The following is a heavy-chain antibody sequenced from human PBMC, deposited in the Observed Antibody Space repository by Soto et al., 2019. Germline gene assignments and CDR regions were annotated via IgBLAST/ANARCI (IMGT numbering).Heavy chain of an antibody. V-gene: IGHV3-48*02. CDR1: GFTFSPYS. Sequence: EEQLVESGGGLVQPGGSLRLSCAASGFTFSPYSLSWVRQAPGKGLGWISYIDSGSTTIYYADSVKGRFTISRDNAKNSLWLQMNSLRDEDTAIYYCVRDRMWEQWLGPHDAFEIWGQGTMVTVSS. J-gene: IGHJ3*02. CDR2: IDSGSTTI. D-gene: IGHD6-19*01. CDR3: VRDRMWEQWLGPHDAFEI.